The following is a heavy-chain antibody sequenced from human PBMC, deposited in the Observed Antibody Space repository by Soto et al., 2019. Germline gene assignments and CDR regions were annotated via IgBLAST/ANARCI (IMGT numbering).Heavy chain of an antibody. D-gene: IGHD2-2*01. CDR3: VRRYCSSTSCTFDF. J-gene: IGHJ4*02. CDR2: ISGSGSTM. CDR1: GFTFSSYE. Sequence: PVGSLRLSCAGSGFTFSSYEMNWVRQAPGKGLEWVSYISGSGSTMYYADSVEGRFTISRDNAKNSLYLQMNSLRAEDTAVYYCVRRYCSSTSCTFDFWGQGALVTVSS. V-gene: IGHV3-48*03.